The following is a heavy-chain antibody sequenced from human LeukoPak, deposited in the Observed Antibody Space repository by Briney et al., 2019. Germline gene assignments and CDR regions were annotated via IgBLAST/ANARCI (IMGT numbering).Heavy chain of an antibody. Sequence: GGSLRLSCAASGFTFSSYAMSWVRQAPGKGLKWVSAISGRGGSTYYADSVKGRFTISRDNSKNTLYLQMNSLRAEDTAVYYCAKWGGKEDTYGPTPDYWGQGTLVTVSS. V-gene: IGHV3-23*01. CDR1: GFTFSSYA. CDR2: ISGRGGST. CDR3: AKWGGKEDTYGPTPDY. J-gene: IGHJ4*02. D-gene: IGHD3-16*01.